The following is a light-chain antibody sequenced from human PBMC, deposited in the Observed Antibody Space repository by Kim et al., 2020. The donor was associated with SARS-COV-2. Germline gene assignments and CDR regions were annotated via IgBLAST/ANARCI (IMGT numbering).Light chain of an antibody. Sequence: SATVGDRVTIACRASQSISNYLNWYQQEPGKAPKLLIYAASSLQSGVSTRFSGSGSGTDFTLTIGSLQPEDFATDFCQQSYKTPFSFGQGTKLEIK. V-gene: IGKV1-39*01. CDR1: QSISNY. CDR3: QQSYKTPFS. J-gene: IGKJ2*03. CDR2: AAS.